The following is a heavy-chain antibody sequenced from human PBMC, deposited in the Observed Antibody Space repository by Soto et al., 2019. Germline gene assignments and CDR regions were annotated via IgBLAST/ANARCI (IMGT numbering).Heavy chain of an antibody. Sequence: QVQLVQSGAEVKKPGASVKVSCKASGYTFTSYDINWVRQATGQGLEWMGWMNPNIGNTGYAQKFQGRSTMTRNTPISTAYMELSSMRSGGTAVYYCARARDCSSSSCYAGRVGGVNWFDPWGQGTLVTVSS. V-gene: IGHV1-8*01. CDR1: GYTFTSYD. D-gene: IGHD2-2*01. CDR2: MNPNIGNT. CDR3: ARARDCSSSSCYAGRVGGVNWFDP. J-gene: IGHJ5*02.